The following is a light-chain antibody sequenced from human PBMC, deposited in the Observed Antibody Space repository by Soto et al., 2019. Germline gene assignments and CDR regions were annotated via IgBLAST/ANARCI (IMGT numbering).Light chain of an antibody. CDR1: QSLLHSSGYNY. V-gene: IGKV2-28*01. CDR3: MQGIQTPPYT. Sequence: DVVMTQSPLSLPVTPGEPASISCRSSQSLLHSSGYNYLDWYLQKPGQSPQLLIYLGSNRASGVPDRFSGSGSGTDFTLKISRVEAEDVGIYYCMQGIQTPPYTFGQGTKLEIK. J-gene: IGKJ2*01. CDR2: LGS.